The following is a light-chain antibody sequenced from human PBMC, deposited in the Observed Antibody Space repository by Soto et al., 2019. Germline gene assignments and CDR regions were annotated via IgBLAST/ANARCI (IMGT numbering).Light chain of an antibody. CDR1: SSDVGGYNY. CDR2: DVN. J-gene: IGLJ3*02. CDR3: SSYTSPSTWV. V-gene: IGLV2-14*03. Sequence: QSVLTQPASVSGSPGQSLTISCTGTSSDVGGYNYVSWYQQHPGKAPKLMIYDVNYRPSGASNRFSGSKSGNTASLTISGLQAEDEADYYCSSYTSPSTWVFGGGTKLTVL.